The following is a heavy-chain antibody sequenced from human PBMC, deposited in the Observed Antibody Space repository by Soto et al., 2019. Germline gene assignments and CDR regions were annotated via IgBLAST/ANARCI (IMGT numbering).Heavy chain of an antibody. CDR3: ARGSIVVVPAAINSYYYYYMDV. V-gene: IGHV4-34*01. Sequence: PSETLSLTCAVYGGSFSGYYWSWIRQPPGKGLEWIGEINHSGSTNYNPSLKSRVTISVDTSKNQFSLKLGSVTAADTAVYYCARGSIVVVPAAINSYYYYYMDVWGKGTTVTVSS. J-gene: IGHJ6*03. D-gene: IGHD2-2*02. CDR1: GGSFSGYY. CDR2: INHSGST.